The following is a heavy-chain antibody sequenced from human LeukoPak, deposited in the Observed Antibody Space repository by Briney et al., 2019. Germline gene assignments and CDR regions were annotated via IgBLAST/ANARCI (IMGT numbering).Heavy chain of an antibody. V-gene: IGHV1-8*03. CDR1: GYTFTNYD. CDR3: ARGGGYYDSSGHDY. CDR2: MNPNSGNT. J-gene: IGHJ4*02. Sequence: ASVKVSCKASGYTFTNYDVNWVRQATGQGLEWMGYMNPNSGNTGYAQKFQGRVTITRNTSISTAYMELSSLRAEDTALYYCARGGGYYDSSGHDYWGQGTLVTVSS. D-gene: IGHD3-22*01.